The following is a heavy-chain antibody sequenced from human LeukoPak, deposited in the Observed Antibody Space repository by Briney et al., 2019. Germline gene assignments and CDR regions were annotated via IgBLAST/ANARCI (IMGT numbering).Heavy chain of an antibody. J-gene: IGHJ3*02. D-gene: IGHD6-19*01. CDR3: ARSRTGYSSGWYYAFDI. CDR1: GFTVSSNY. Sequence: GGSLRLSCAASGFTVSSNYISWVRQAPGKGLEWVSVIYSGGSTYYGDSVEGRFTISRDNSKNTLYLQMNSLRAEDTAVYYCARSRTGYSSGWYYAFDIWGQGTMVTVSS. V-gene: IGHV3-53*01. CDR2: IYSGGST.